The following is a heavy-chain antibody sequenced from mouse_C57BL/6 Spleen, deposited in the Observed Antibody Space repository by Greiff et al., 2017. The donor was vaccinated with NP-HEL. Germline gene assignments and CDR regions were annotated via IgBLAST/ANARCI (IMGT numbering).Heavy chain of an antibody. Sequence: QVQLQQSGPELVKPGASVKISCKASGYAFSSSWMNWVKQRPGKGLEWIGRIYPGDGDTNYNGKFKGKATLTADKSSSTAYMQLSSLTSEDSAVYFGAREDYDYDDGAMDDWGQGTSVTVSS. D-gene: IGHD2-4*01. V-gene: IGHV1-82*01. CDR2: IYPGDGDT. CDR3: AREDYDYDDGAMDD. J-gene: IGHJ4*01. CDR1: GYAFSSSW.